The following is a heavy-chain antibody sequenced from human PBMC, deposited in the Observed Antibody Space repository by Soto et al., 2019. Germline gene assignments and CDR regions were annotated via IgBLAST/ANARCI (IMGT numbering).Heavy chain of an antibody. J-gene: IGHJ4*02. V-gene: IGHV3-30-3*01. D-gene: IGHD1-1*01. CDR2: TSYDGSSE. CDR3: VRDPSSVTTRRLDY. CDR1: GFSFSGFA. Sequence: GGSLRLSCVASGFSFSGFAMQWVRQAPGKGLEWVAVTSYDGSSEKYADSVKGRFTISRDNSKNAMYLQMNSLRAEDTAVYYCVRDPSSVTTRRLDYWGQGTLVTVSS.